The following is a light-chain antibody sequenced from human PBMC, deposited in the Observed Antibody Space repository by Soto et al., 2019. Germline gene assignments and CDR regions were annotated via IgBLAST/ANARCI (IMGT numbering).Light chain of an antibody. CDR3: SAWDDTVRTYV. V-gene: IGLV1-47*01. Sequence: QSVLTQPPSVSGTPGQRVTISCSGSISNIGNNYVHWFQQLPGTAPKVLSNRNNQRPSGVPDRFSGSKSGTSASLAISGLRSHYEAEYYCSAWDDTVRTYVFGTGTKLTVL. CDR1: ISNIGNNY. CDR2: RNN. J-gene: IGLJ1*01.